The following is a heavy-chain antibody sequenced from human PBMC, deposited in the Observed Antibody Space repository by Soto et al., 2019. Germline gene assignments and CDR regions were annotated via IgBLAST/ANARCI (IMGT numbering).Heavy chain of an antibody. CDR2: ISGSSINI. D-gene: IGHD3-10*01. V-gene: IGHV3-21*01. J-gene: IGHJ5*01. Sequence: GGSLRLSCAASGFTFSSYSMNWVRQAPGKGLEWVSSISGSSINIYYADSMKGRFTISRDNAKNSLYLQMNSLRAEDTAVYYCARSGSGSYYPHNWFDFWGQGTLVTVSS. CDR1: GFTFSSYS. CDR3: ARSGSGSYYPHNWFDF.